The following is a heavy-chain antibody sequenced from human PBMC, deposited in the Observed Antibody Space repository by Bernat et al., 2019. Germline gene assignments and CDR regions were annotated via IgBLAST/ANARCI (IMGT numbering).Heavy chain of an antibody. J-gene: IGHJ4*02. Sequence: QVQLVRSGAEVKKPGASVKLSCKASKYTFTSYTIHWVRQAPGQRLEWMGWINTGNGHTQYSQKFQGRVTITRDTSASTAYMELSSLRSEDTAVYYCAREEGVIGKWNYPFFAYWGQGALVSVSS. CDR3: AREEGVIGKWNYPFFAY. CDR2: INTGNGHT. V-gene: IGHV1-3*04. CDR1: KYTFTSYT. D-gene: IGHD1-7*01.